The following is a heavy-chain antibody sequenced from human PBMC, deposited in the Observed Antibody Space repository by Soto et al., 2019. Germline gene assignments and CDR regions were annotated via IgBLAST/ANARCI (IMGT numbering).Heavy chain of an antibody. CDR3: ARHLPYCGGDCYSLDY. D-gene: IGHD2-21*02. CDR1: GGSISSYY. CDR2: IYYSGIT. Sequence: SETLSLTCTVSGGSISSYYWSWIRQPPGKGLEWIGYIYYSGITDYNPSLKSRVTISVDTSKNQFSLNLSSVTAADTAVYYCARHLPYCGGDCYSLDYWGQGTLVTVSS. J-gene: IGHJ4*02. V-gene: IGHV4-59*08.